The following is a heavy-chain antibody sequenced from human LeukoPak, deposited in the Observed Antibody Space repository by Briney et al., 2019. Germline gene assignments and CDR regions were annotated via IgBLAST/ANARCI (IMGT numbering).Heavy chain of an antibody. CDR2: IIPIFGTT. J-gene: IGHJ5*02. D-gene: IGHD3-10*01. V-gene: IGHV1-69*06. CDR1: GGSFSNYI. CDR3: ARGRGDGFDP. Sequence: SVKVSCKASGGSFSNYIVTWLRLAPGQGLEWMGGIIPIFGTTNYAQKFQGRVTITADKSTSTAYMELSSLRSEDTAVYYCARGRGDGFDPWGQGTLVTVSS.